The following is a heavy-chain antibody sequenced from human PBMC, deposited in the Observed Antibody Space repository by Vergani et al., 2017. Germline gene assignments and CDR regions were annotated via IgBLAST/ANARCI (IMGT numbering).Heavy chain of an antibody. CDR1: GFTFSSYG. CDR2: IRYDGSNK. Sequence: QVQLVESGGGVVQRGGSLRLSCAASGFTFSSYGMHWVRQAPGKGLEWVAFIRYDGSNKYYADSGKGRFTISRDNSKNTLYLQMNSLRAEDAAVYYCANSITMVRGVKNYFYYYGMDVWGQGTTVTVSS. J-gene: IGHJ6*02. V-gene: IGHV3-30*02. CDR3: ANSITMVRGVKNYFYYYGMDV. D-gene: IGHD3-10*01.